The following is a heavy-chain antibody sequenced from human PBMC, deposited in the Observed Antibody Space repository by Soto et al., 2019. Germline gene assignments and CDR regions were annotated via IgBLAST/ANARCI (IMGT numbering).Heavy chain of an antibody. J-gene: IGHJ5*02. V-gene: IGHV1-3*01. D-gene: IGHD3-3*01. CDR3: ARDRSDGANDFWSGPNWFDP. CDR2: INAGNGNT. CDR1: GYTFTSYA. Sequence: QVQLVQSGAEVKKPGASVKVSCKASGYTFTSYAMHWVRQAPGQRLEWMGWINAGNGNTKYSQKFQGRVTITRDTSASTAYMERSSLRSEDTAVYYCARDRSDGANDFWSGPNWFDPWGQGTLVTVSS.